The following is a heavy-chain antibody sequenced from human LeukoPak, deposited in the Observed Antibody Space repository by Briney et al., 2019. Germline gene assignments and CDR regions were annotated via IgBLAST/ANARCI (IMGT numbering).Heavy chain of an antibody. Sequence: SETLSLTCTVSGYSISSGYYWGWIRQPPGKGLEWIGSIYHSGSTYYNPSLKSRVTISVDRSKNQFSLKLSSVTAADTAVYYCARDLSGSYWDYWGQGTLVTVSS. V-gene: IGHV4-38-2*02. CDR3: ARDLSGSYWDY. CDR2: IYHSGST. CDR1: GYSISSGYY. J-gene: IGHJ4*02. D-gene: IGHD1-26*01.